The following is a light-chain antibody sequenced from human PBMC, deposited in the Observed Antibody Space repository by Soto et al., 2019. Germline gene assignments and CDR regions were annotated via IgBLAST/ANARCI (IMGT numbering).Light chain of an antibody. J-gene: IGKJ1*01. V-gene: IGKV3-20*01. Sequence: EIVLTQSPGTLSLSAGERATLSCRASQSLTNNYLAWYQQKPGQAPRLLIYGASSRATGIPDRFSGSGSGTEFTRTISSLQPDDFATYYCQHYNSYSEAFGQGTKVDIK. CDR2: GAS. CDR1: QSLTNNY. CDR3: QHYNSYSEA.